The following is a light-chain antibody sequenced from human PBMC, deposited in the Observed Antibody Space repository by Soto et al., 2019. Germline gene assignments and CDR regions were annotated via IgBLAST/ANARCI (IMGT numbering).Light chain of an antibody. V-gene: IGLV1-44*01. CDR3: ATWDGSLNGVV. CDR2: HSN. J-gene: IGLJ2*01. Sequence: QSVLTQPPSASGTPGQRVTISCSGSSSNIGSSTVNWYQQLPGTAPKLLIYHSNQRPSGVPVRFSGSKYGTSASLAISGLQSEDETHYYCATWDGSLNGVVVGGGTKLTVL. CDR1: SSNIGSST.